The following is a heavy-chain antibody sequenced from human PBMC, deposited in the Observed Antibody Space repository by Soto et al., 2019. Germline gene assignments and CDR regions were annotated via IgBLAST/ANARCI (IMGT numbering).Heavy chain of an antibody. CDR1: GFTFSNYW. V-gene: IGHV3-7*03. CDR2: IKNGGNYK. CDR3: ERGGVGWVICSGTSCFDF. Sequence: PGGSLRLSCAASGFTFSNYWMSWVRQAPGKGLEWVANIKNGGNYKYNADSVKGRFTISRDNAKNALYLQMNNLRVEDTAIYYCERGGVGWVICSGTSCFDFWGQGTRVTVSS. J-gene: IGHJ4*02. D-gene: IGHD2-2*01.